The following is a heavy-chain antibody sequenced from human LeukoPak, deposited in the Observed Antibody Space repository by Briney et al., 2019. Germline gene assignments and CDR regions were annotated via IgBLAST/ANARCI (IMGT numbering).Heavy chain of an antibody. J-gene: IGHJ4*02. Sequence: SETLSLTCTVSGGSISSSSYYWGWIRQPPGKGLEWIGSIYYSGSTYYNPSLKSRVTISVDTSKNQFSLKLSSVTAADTAVYYCARGPITMVRGVIIIPYDYWGQGTLVTVSS. CDR1: GGSISSSSYY. CDR3: ARGPITMVRGVIIIPYDY. V-gene: IGHV4-39*07. CDR2: IYYSGST. D-gene: IGHD3-10*01.